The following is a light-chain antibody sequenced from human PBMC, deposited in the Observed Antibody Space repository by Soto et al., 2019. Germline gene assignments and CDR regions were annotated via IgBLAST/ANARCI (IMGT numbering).Light chain of an antibody. V-gene: IGKV3-20*01. Sequence: IVVTQSPGTLSLSPGERATRSCRSSQSVSSSYLAWYQQKPGQAPRLLIYDASSRSTGIPDRFSGSGSGTDFTLTISRQEPEDFALYYCQQYGSSPTCGQGTKVEIK. CDR1: QSVSSSY. CDR2: DAS. J-gene: IGKJ1*01. CDR3: QQYGSSPT.